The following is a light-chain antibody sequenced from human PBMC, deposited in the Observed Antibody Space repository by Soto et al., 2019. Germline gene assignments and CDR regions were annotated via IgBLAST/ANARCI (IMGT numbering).Light chain of an antibody. CDR2: EVT. V-gene: IGLV2-14*01. Sequence: QSVLTQPASVSGSPGQSITISCTGTSSDIGAYNYVSWYRQHPGEAPKLIIYEVTHRPSGISSRFSGSKSGNTASLTISGLQAEDEADYYCSSYASDSTHVFGGGTKLTVL. CDR3: SSYASDSTHV. CDR1: SSDIGAYNY. J-gene: IGLJ3*02.